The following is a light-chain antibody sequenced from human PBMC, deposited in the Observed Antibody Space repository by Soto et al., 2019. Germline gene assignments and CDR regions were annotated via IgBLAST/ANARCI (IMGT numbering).Light chain of an antibody. Sequence: EIVLTQSPGTLSLSPGDRATLSCRASQSVSSSYLAWYQQTPGQAPRLLLYGASSRATGIPDRFSGSGSGTDFTLTISRLEPEDFAVYYCQQYGGSPWTFGQGTMVEIK. CDR2: GAS. J-gene: IGKJ1*01. CDR3: QQYGGSPWT. CDR1: QSVSSSY. V-gene: IGKV3-20*01.